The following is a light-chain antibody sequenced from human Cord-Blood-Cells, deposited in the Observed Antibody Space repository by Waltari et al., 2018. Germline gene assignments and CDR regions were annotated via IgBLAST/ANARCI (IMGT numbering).Light chain of an antibody. CDR2: GAS. CDR3: QQYNNWYLT. V-gene: IGKV3-15*01. Sequence: EIVMTQSPATLSVSPGERATLSCRASQSVSSNLAWYQQKPGQALRLLIYGASTRATGIPARFSGSGSGTEFTLTISSLQSEDFAVYYCQQYNNWYLTFGGGTKVEIK. J-gene: IGKJ4*01. CDR1: QSVSSN.